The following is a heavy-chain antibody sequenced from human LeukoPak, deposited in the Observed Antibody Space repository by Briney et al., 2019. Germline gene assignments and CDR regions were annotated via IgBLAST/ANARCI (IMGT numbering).Heavy chain of an antibody. CDR1: GGSFSGYY. J-gene: IGHJ4*02. D-gene: IGHD6-13*01. V-gene: IGHV4-34*01. CDR3: ARHFIAAAGPPGY. Sequence: PSETLSLTCAVYGGSFSGYYWSWIRQPPGKGLEWIGEINHSGSTNYNPSLKSRVTISVDTSKNQFSLKLSSVTAADTAVYYCARHFIAAAGPPGYWGQGTLVTVSS. CDR2: INHSGST.